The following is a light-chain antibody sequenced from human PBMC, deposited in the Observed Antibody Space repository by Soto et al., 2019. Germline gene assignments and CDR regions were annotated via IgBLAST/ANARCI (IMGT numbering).Light chain of an antibody. CDR1: SSDVGSYNY. CDR3: SSYTTTSTWV. J-gene: IGLJ3*02. V-gene: IGLV2-14*01. CDR2: EVS. Sequence: QSVLTQPRSVSGSPGQSVTISCTGTSSDVGSYNYVSWYQQHPGKAPKLMIYEVSKRPSGVSDRFSGSKSGNTASLTISGLQAEDEADYYCSSYTTTSTWVFGGGTKVTVL.